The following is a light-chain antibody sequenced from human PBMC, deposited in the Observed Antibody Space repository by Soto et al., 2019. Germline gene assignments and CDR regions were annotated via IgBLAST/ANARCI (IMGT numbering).Light chain of an antibody. Sequence: QAVLTQPASVSGSPGQSITISCSGSSSDVGGYNAVSWYQQHPGKDPKLVIYGVSDRPSGISSRFSASKSGNTASLTISGLQAEDEADYYCSSYASGGSYVFGTGTKLTVL. CDR2: GVS. CDR1: SSDVGGYNA. CDR3: SSYASGGSYV. V-gene: IGLV2-14*03. J-gene: IGLJ1*01.